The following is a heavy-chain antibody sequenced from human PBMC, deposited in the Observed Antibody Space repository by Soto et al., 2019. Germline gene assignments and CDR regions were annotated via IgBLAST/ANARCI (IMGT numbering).Heavy chain of an antibody. D-gene: IGHD4-17*01. Sequence: SETLSLTCAVSGGSISSSNWWSWVRQPPGKGLEWIGEIYHSGSTNYNPSLKSRVTISVDKSKNQFSLKLSSVTAADTAVYYCASSFSTVTTRLYYYYGMDVWGQGTTVTVSS. CDR2: IYHSGST. CDR1: GGSISSSNW. CDR3: ASSFSTVTTRLYYYYGMDV. J-gene: IGHJ6*02. V-gene: IGHV4-4*02.